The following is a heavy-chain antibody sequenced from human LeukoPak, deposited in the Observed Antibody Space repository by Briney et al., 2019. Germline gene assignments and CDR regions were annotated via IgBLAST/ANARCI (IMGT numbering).Heavy chain of an antibody. D-gene: IGHD1-26*01. CDR1: GYAFTGYY. CDR3: ARHMGGTGYFDY. CDR2: INPNSGGT. Sequence: ASVKVSCKASGYAFTGYYMHWVRQAPGQGLEWMGWINPNSGGTNYAQKFQGRVTLTRDTSICTAYMELSSLRYDDTAVYYCARHMGGTGYFDYWGQGTLVTVSS. J-gene: IGHJ4*02. V-gene: IGHV1-2*02.